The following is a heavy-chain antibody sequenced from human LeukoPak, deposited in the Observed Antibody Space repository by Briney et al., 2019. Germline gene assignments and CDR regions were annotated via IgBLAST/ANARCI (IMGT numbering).Heavy chain of an antibody. J-gene: IGHJ3*02. V-gene: IGHV4-59*08. Sequence: PSETLSLTCTVSGGSISSYYWSWIRQPPGKGLEWIGYIYNSGSTNYNPSLKSRVTISVDTSKNQFPLKLSSVTAADTAVYYCARRGGTLRPDAFDIWGQGTMVTVSS. CDR1: GGSISSYY. CDR3: ARRGGTLRPDAFDI. CDR2: IYNSGST. D-gene: IGHD1-14*01.